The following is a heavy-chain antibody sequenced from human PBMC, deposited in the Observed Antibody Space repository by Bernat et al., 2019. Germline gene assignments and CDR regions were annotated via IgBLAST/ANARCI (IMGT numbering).Heavy chain of an antibody. CDR2: ISNGGGNT. CDR3: ARGAGMEVHNWYFDL. CDR1: GCAFSCCA. D-gene: IGHD3-3*01. J-gene: IGHJ2*01. V-gene: IGHV3-23*04. Sequence: EVQRVEAGGELVQPGGSLSLSCAASGCAFSCCAVTWARQAPGKGLEWGSTISNGGGNTYYADSVKGRFTISRDKSKNTLFMQMNSLRADDTAIYDCARGAGMEVHNWYFDLWGRGTLVTVSS.